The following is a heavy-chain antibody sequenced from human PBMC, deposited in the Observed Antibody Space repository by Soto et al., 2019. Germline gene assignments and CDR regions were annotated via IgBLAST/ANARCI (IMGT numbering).Heavy chain of an antibody. CDR3: ARDLGITMVRGATYGMDV. D-gene: IGHD3-10*01. J-gene: IGHJ6*02. V-gene: IGHV1-69*04. CDR2: IIPILGIA. Sequence: AASVKVSCKASGGTFSSYTISWVRQAPGQGLEWMGRIIPILGIANYAQKFQGRVTITADKSTSTAYMELSSLRSEDTAVYYCARDLGITMVRGATYGMDVWGQGTTVTVSS. CDR1: GGTFSSYT.